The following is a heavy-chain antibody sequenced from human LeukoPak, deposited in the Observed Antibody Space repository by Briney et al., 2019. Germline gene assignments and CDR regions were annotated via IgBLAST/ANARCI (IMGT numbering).Heavy chain of an antibody. D-gene: IGHD3-16*01. CDR2: ITGSGGTT. J-gene: IGHJ4*02. CDR1: GFTFSTYA. V-gene: IGHV3-23*01. CDR3: TRGDNFDY. Sequence: AGGSLRLSCAASGFTFSTYAMSWVRQAPGKGLEWVSTITGSGGTTYYADSVKGRFTISRDNAKNTLYLQMNSLRADDTAVYYCTRGDNFDYWGQGTLVTVSS.